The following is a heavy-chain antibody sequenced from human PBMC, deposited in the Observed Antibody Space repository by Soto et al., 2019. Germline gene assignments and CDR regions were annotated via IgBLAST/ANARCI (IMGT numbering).Heavy chain of an antibody. CDR3: ARGRHIVVSYGMDV. CDR1: GGTFSSYA. D-gene: IGHD2-21*01. V-gene: IGHV1-69*06. Sequence: SVKVSCKASGGTFSSYAISWVRQAPGQGLEWMGGIIPIFGTANYAQKFQGRVAITADKSTSTAYMELSSLRSEDTAVYYCARGRHIVVSYGMDVWGQGTTVTVSS. J-gene: IGHJ6*02. CDR2: IIPIFGTA.